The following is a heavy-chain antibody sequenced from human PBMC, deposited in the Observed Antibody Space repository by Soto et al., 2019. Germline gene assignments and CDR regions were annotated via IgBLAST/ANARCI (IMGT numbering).Heavy chain of an antibody. CDR2: IYPGDSDT. Sequence: GESLKISCKGSGYSFTSYWIGWVRQMPGKGLEWMGIIYPGDSDTRYSPSFQGQVTISADKSISTAYLQWSSLKASDTAMYYCARHYCSSTSCYPVYYYYYGMDVWGQGTTVTVS. CDR1: GYSFTSYW. CDR3: ARHYCSSTSCYPVYYYYYGMDV. D-gene: IGHD2-2*01. J-gene: IGHJ6*02. V-gene: IGHV5-51*01.